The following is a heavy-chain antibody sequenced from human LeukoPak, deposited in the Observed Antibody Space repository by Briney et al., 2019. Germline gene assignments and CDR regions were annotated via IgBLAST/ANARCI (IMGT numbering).Heavy chain of an antibody. D-gene: IGHD3-3*01. CDR1: GGSISSGSYY. V-gene: IGHV4-61*02. CDR2: IYTSGST. Sequence: PSETLSLTCTVSGGSISSGSYYWSWIRQPAGKGLEWIGRIYTSGSTNYNPSLKSRVTISVDTSKNQFSLKLSSVTAADTAVYYCARGRFLVDYWGQGTLVTVSS. CDR3: ARGRFLVDY. J-gene: IGHJ4*02.